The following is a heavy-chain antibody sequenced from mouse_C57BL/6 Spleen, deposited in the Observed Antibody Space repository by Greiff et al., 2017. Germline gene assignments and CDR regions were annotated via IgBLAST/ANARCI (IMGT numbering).Heavy chain of an antibody. CDR1: GYTFTSYW. CDR2: IDPSDRET. Sequence: QVQLQQPGAELVRPGSSVKLSCKASGYTFTSYWMHWVKQRPIQGLEWIGNIDPSDRETHYNQKFKDKATLTVDKSSSTAYMQLSSLTSEDSAVYYCARATMVTTYFDYWGQGTTLTVSS. J-gene: IGHJ2*01. CDR3: ARATMVTTYFDY. V-gene: IGHV1-52*01. D-gene: IGHD2-2*01.